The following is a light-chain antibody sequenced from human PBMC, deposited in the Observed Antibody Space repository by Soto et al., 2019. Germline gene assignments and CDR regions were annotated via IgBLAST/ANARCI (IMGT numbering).Light chain of an antibody. V-gene: IGLV1-51*01. CDR3: GTWDSGLSVLTASYV. CDR2: DNT. CDR1: ISNIGKNY. J-gene: IGLJ1*01. Sequence: QAVLTEPASLSAAPGQNVTISCSGSISNIGKNYVSWYQHLPGTAPKLLIYDNTQRPSGISDRFSGSKSGTTATLAITGLQTGDEADYYCGTWDSGLSVLTASYVFGTGTKVTVL.